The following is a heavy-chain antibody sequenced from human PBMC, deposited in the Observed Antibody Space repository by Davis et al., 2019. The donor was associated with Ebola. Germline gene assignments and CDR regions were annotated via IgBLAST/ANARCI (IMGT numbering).Heavy chain of an antibody. V-gene: IGHV3-33*01. D-gene: IGHD3-10*01. J-gene: IGHJ4*02. Sequence: GESLKISCAASGFTFSSYGMHWVRQAPGKGLEWVAVIWYDGSNKYYADSVKGRFTISRDNSKNTLYLQMNSLRAEDTAVYYCARDFGGHSDFWGQGTLVTVSS. CDR3: ARDFGGHSDF. CDR2: IWYDGSNK. CDR1: GFTFSSYG.